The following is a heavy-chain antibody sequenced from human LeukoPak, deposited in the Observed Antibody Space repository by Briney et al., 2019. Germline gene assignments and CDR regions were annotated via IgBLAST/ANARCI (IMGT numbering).Heavy chain of an antibody. Sequence: SETLSLTCAVSGYSISSGYYWGWIRQPPGKGLEWIGSIYHSGSTYYNPSLKSRVTISVDTSKNQFSLKLSSVPAADTAVYYCARHERWEKVAGLFDYWGQGTLVTVSS. CDR2: IYHSGST. CDR3: ARHERWEKVAGLFDY. J-gene: IGHJ4*02. D-gene: IGHD6-19*01. V-gene: IGHV4-38-2*01. CDR1: GYSISSGYY.